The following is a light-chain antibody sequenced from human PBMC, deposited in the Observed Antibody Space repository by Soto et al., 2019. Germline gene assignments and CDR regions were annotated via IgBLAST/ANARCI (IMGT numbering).Light chain of an antibody. CDR2: GNS. J-gene: IGLJ1*01. V-gene: IGLV1-40*01. CDR1: SSNIGAGYD. Sequence: QSVLTQPPSVSGAPGHRVTISCTGSSSNIGAGYDVHWYQQLPGTAPKLLIYGNSNRPSGVPDRFSGSKSGTSASLAITGLQAEDEADYYCQSYDSSLSGHVFGTGTKVTV. CDR3: QSYDSSLSGHV.